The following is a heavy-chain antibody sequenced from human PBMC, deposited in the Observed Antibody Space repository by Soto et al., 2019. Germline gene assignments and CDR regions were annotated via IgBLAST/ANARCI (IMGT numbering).Heavy chain of an antibody. CDR1: GYTFTSYG. J-gene: IGHJ5*02. CDR3: ARDKSLELRPYNWFDP. V-gene: IGHV1-18*01. D-gene: IGHD1-7*01. Sequence: ASLTVSCKASGYTFTSYGISWVRQATGQGLEWMGWISAYNGSTNYAQKLQGRVTMTTDTSTSTAYMELRSLRSDDTAVYYCARDKSLELRPYNWFDPWGQGTLVTVSS. CDR2: ISAYNGST.